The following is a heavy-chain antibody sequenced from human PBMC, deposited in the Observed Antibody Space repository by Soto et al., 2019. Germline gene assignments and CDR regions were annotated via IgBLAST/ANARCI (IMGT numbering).Heavy chain of an antibody. D-gene: IGHD2-15*01. J-gene: IGHJ3*02. CDR1: GYSFTSYW. CDR3: ARQYSGYCSGGSCYYDAFDI. CDR2: IYPGDSDT. Sequence: PGESLKISCKGSGYSFTSYWIGWVRQMPGKGLEWMGSIYPGDSDTRYSPSFQGQVTISADKSISTAYLQWSSLKASDTAMYYCARQYSGYCSGGSCYYDAFDIWGQGTMVTVSS. V-gene: IGHV5-51*01.